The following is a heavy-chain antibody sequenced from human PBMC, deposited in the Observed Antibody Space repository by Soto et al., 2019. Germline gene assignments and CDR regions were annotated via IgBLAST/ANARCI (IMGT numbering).Heavy chain of an antibody. D-gene: IGHD6-6*01. CDR2: INHSGST. J-gene: IGHJ4*02. V-gene: IGHV4-34*01. CDR1: GGSFSGYY. Sequence: SETLSLTCAVYGGSFSGYYFSWILQPPGKGLEWIGEINHSGSTNYNPSLKSRVTISVDTSKNQFSLKLSSVTAADTAVYYCARGGGYSSSSPFDYWGQGTLVTVSS. CDR3: ARGGGYSSSSPFDY.